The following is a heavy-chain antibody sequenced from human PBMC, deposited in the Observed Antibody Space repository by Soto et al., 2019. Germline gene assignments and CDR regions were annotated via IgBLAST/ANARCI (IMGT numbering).Heavy chain of an antibody. CDR3: VRDLNGDFYY. J-gene: IGHJ4*02. CDR1: GYSFTTYG. D-gene: IGHD3-10*01. V-gene: IGHV1-18*01. Sequence: QVPLVQSGAEVRQPGASVKVSCKASGYSFTTYGMSWVRQAPGQGLEYMGWINGYGHGAKYVQRFQGRFSMTTDTSTNTVYMYLRSLTSDDTAVYYCVRDLNGDFYYWGQGTVVIVSP. CDR2: INGYGHGA.